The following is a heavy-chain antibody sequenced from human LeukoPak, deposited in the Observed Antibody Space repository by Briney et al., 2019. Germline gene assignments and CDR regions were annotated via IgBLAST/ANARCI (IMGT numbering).Heavy chain of an antibody. V-gene: IGHV3-53*01. CDR2: IYRGGGT. CDR1: GFTVSSNY. Sequence: HPGGSLRLSCAASGFTVSSNYMSWVRQAPGKGLEWVSVIYRGGGTYYADSVKGRFTISRDNSKNTLYLQMNSLRAEDTAVYYCARARAVGGERVGGIRLVGNAFDIWGQGTMVTVSS. D-gene: IGHD6-6*01. J-gene: IGHJ3*02. CDR3: ARARAVGGERVGGIRLVGNAFDI.